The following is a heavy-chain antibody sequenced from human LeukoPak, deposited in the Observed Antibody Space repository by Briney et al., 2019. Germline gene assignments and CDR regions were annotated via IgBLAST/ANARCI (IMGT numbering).Heavy chain of an antibody. J-gene: IGHJ4*02. CDR3: ARDQSSGWYFDY. Sequence: PGGSLRLSCAASGFTFDDYAMHWVRQAPGKGLEWVSGISWNSGSIGYADSVKGRFTISRDNSKNTLYLQMNSLRAEDTAVYYCARDQSSGWYFDYWGQGTLVTVSS. CDR2: ISWNSGSI. D-gene: IGHD6-19*01. CDR1: GFTFDDYA. V-gene: IGHV3-9*01.